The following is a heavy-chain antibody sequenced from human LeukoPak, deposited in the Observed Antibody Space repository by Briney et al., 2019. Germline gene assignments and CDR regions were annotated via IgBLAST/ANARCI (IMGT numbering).Heavy chain of an antibody. J-gene: IGHJ4*02. CDR1: GYTFTSYY. CDR2: INPSGGST. V-gene: IGHV1-46*01. CDR3: ARGGPLAYCGGDCYWRGPYFDY. D-gene: IGHD2-21*02. Sequence: GASVKVSCKASGYTFTSYYMHWVRQAPGQGLEWMGIINPSGGSTSYAQKFQGRVTMTRDMSTSTVYMELSSLRFEDAAVYYCARGGPLAYCGGDCYWRGPYFDYWGQGTLVTVSS.